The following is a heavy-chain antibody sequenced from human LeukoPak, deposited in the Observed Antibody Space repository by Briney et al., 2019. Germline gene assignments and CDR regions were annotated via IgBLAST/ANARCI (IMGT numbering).Heavy chain of an antibody. CDR3: AREWYYGSGTHGYFDY. CDR1: GFTVSSNY. CDR2: IYSGGST. Sequence: GSLRLSCAASGFTVSSNYMSWVRQAPGKGLEWVSVIYSGGSTYYADSVKGRFTISRDNSKNTLYLQMNSLRAEDTAVYYCAREWYYGSGTHGYFDYWGQGTLVTVSS. J-gene: IGHJ4*02. D-gene: IGHD3-10*01. V-gene: IGHV3-53*01.